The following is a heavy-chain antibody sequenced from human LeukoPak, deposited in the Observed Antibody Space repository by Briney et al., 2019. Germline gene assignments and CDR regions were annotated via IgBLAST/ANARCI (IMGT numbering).Heavy chain of an antibody. CDR1: VFTFSKAW. CDR3: TVDPPNKYDP. V-gene: IGHV3-15*01. Sequence: KSGGSLRLSCAASVFTFSKAWMKSVPQAPGKGLEGIGRIKDKADGGTIDYAASVKGRFTISRDDSKNTMFLQMDSLQTEDTAIYYCTVDPPNKYDPWGQGTLVTVSS. CDR2: IKDKADGGTI. D-gene: IGHD5-12*01. J-gene: IGHJ5*02.